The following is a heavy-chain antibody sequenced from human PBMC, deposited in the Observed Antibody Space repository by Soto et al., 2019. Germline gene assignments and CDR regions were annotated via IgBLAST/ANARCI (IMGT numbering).Heavy chain of an antibody. CDR3: ARVPGGYYYYGMDV. D-gene: IGHD3-10*01. CDR2: IIPIFGTA. Sequence: GASVKVSCKASGGTFSSYAISGVRQAPGQGLEWMGGIIPIFGTANYAQKFQARVTITADESTSTTYMEMTSLTFEDTAVYYCARVPGGYYYYGMDVWGQGTTVTVSS. V-gene: IGHV1-69*13. CDR1: GGTFSSYA. J-gene: IGHJ6*02.